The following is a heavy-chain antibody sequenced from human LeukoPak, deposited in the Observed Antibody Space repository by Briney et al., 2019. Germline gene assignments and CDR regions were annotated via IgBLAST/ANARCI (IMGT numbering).Heavy chain of an antibody. V-gene: IGHV3-23*01. CDR1: GFTFSDYA. CDR2: ISGGGDAT. J-gene: IGHJ3*02. Sequence: PGGSLRLSCAASGFTFSDYALGWVRQAPGKGLEWVSPISGGGDATYYAHSVKGRFAVSRDNSKKTLYLQLNSLRAEDTAVYYCTRDQRKYCSRTTCFVFDIWGQGTVVSVSS. CDR3: TRDQRKYCSRTTCFVFDI. D-gene: IGHD2-2*01.